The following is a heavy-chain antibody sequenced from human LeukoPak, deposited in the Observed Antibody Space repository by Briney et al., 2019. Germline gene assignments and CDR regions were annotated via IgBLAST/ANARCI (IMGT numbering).Heavy chain of an antibody. D-gene: IGHD2-2*01. CDR3: ARERGGEDIVVVPANNWFDP. V-gene: IGHV4-4*07. CDR1: GGSISSYY. Sequence: SETLSLTCTVSGGSISSYYWWWMLQPAGKGMEWIGRIYTSGSTNYNPSLKSRVTMSVDTSKNQFSLKLSSVTAADTAVYYCARERGGEDIVVVPANNWFDPWGQGTLVTVSS. J-gene: IGHJ5*02. CDR2: IYTSGST.